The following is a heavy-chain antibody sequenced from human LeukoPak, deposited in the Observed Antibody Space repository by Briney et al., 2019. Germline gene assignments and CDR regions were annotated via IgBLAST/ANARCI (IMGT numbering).Heavy chain of an antibody. J-gene: IGHJ4*02. Sequence: SETLSLTCAVYGGSFSGYYWSWIRQPPGKGLEWIGEINHSGSTNYNPSLKGRVTISVDTSKNQFSLKLSSVTAADTAVYYCARGGIKHYDFWSGYYSGLVGYWGQGTLVTVSS. CDR2: INHSGST. D-gene: IGHD3-3*01. CDR3: ARGGIKHYDFWSGYYSGLVGY. CDR1: GGSFSGYY. V-gene: IGHV4-34*01.